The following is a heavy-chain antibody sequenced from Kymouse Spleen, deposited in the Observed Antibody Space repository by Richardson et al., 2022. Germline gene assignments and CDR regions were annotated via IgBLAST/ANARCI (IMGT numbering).Heavy chain of an antibody. V-gene: IGHV3-9*01. J-gene: IGHJ3*02. CDR3: AKDMITGTTSAFDI. CDR1: GFTFDDYA. Sequence: EVQLVESGGGLVQPGRSLRLSCAASGFTFDDYAMHWVRQAPGKGLEWVSGISWNSGSIGYADSVKGRFTISRDNAKNSLYLQMNSLRAEDTALYYCAKDMITGTTSAFDIWGQGTMVTVSS. D-gene: IGHD1-7*01. CDR2: ISWNSGSI.